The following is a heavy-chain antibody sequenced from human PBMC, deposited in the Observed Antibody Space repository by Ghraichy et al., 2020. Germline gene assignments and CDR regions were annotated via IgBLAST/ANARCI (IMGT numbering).Heavy chain of an antibody. CDR2: INHSGST. Sequence: TLSLTCAVYGGSFSGYYWSWIRQPPGKGLEWIGEINHSGSTNYNPSLKSRVTISVDTSKNQFSLKLSSVTAADTAVYYCARGPVGASTFDYWGQGTLVTVSS. CDR3: ARGPVGASTFDY. J-gene: IGHJ4*02. CDR1: GGSFSGYY. V-gene: IGHV4-34*01. D-gene: IGHD1-26*01.